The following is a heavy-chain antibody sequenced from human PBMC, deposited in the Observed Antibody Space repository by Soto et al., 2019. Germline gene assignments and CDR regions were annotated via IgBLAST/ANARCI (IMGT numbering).Heavy chain of an antibody. V-gene: IGHV5-10-1*01. CDR3: ARLRRYYYDSSGYYFAGGYYYYGMDV. J-gene: IGHJ6*02. CDR2: IDPSDSYT. D-gene: IGHD3-22*01. Sequence: XESLKLYCKCSGYSFTSYWISLVLQMPGKGLEWMGRIDPSDSYTNYSPSFQGHVTISADKSISTAYLQWSSLKASDTAMYYCARLRRYYYDSSGYYFAGGYYYYGMDVWGQGTTVTVSS. CDR1: GYSFTSYW.